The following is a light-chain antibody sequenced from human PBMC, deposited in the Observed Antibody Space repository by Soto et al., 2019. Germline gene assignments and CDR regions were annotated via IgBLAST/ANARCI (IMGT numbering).Light chain of an antibody. CDR2: KAS. V-gene: IGKV1-5*03. J-gene: IGKJ5*01. CDR3: QHYNSYLYT. Sequence: DIQMTQSPSTLSGSVGDRVTITCRASQTIRSWLAWYQQKPGKAPNLLIYKASTLKSGVPSRFSCSGSGTEFTLPISSLQPDDFATYYCQHYNSYLYTFGQGTRLEIK. CDR1: QTIRSW.